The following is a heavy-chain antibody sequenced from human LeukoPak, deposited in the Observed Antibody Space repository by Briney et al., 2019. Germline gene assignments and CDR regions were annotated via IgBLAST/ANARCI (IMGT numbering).Heavy chain of an antibody. J-gene: IGHJ4*02. CDR2: IHGDGST. Sequence: ASETLSLTCTVSGDSISSYYWSWIRQSPGKGLEWIGYIHGDGSTNYNPSLKSRVTISVDTSQNQFSLKLSSVTAADTAVYHCARRSNSSGWFFDYWGQGTLVTVSS. D-gene: IGHD6-19*01. CDR1: GDSISSYY. V-gene: IGHV4-59*08. CDR3: ARRSNSSGWFFDY.